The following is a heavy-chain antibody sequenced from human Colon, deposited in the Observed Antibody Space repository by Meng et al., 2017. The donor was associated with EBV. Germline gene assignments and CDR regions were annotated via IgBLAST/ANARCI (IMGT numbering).Heavy chain of an antibody. D-gene: IGHD5-18*01. J-gene: IGHJ4*02. V-gene: IGHV4-4*02. CDR2: INHSGST. CDR3: AIRGYYSFDY. Sequence: QVLLQCSVPGLLQPSEPPSSACAVSGGSISSVCWWTWLRQSPGKGLYWIGEINHSGSTNYTPSLKSRVTISLYKSKYQFSLKLTTVTAADTSVYYCAIRGYYSFDYWGQRTLVTVSS. CDR1: GGSISSVCW.